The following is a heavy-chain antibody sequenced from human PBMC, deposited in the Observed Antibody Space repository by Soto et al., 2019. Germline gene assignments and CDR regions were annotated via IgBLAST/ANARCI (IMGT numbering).Heavy chain of an antibody. CDR1: GFTFSAYA. CDR3: ARQDYSTTWYLNY. J-gene: IGHJ4*02. Sequence: EVQLLESGGGVVQPGGSLRLSCAASGFTFSAYAMTWVRQAPGKGLEWVSVISGSAGATYYADSVKGRFTISRDNSKNTLYLQMNRRRAEDTAVYYCARQDYSTTWYLNYWGQGTLVTVSS. V-gene: IGHV3-23*01. D-gene: IGHD6-13*01. CDR2: ISGSAGAT.